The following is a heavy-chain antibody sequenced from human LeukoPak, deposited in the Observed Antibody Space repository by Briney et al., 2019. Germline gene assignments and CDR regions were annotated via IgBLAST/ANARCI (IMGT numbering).Heavy chain of an antibody. CDR3: ARDVSYSSSPYYYMDV. Sequence: SETLSLTCAVSGGSISSSNWWSWVRQPPGKGLEWIGEIYHSGSTNYNPSLKSRVTISVDTSKNQFSLKLSSVTAADTAVYYCARDVSYSSSPYYYMDVWGKGTTVTVSS. D-gene: IGHD6-13*01. J-gene: IGHJ6*03. CDR2: IYHSGST. CDR1: GGSISSSNW. V-gene: IGHV4-4*02.